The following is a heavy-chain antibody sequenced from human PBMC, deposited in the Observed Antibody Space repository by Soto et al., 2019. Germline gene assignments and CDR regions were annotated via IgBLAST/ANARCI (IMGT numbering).Heavy chain of an antibody. CDR2: MNPNSGNT. CDR1: GYTFTSYD. Sequence: VQLVQSGAEVKKPGASVKVSCKASGYTFTSYDINWVRQATGQGLEWMGWMNPNSGNTGYAQKFQGRVTMTRNTSISTAYMELSSLRSEDTAVYYCARGEDIVLVPAAIGWFDPWGQGTLVTVSS. CDR3: ARGEDIVLVPAAIGWFDP. D-gene: IGHD2-2*01. J-gene: IGHJ5*02. V-gene: IGHV1-8*01.